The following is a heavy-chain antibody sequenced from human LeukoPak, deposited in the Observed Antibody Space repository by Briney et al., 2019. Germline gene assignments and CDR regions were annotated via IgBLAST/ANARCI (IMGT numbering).Heavy chain of an antibody. V-gene: IGHV3-7*01. CDR2: IKQDGSEK. CDR3: ARVASVVAATTPYYYYYYMDV. Sequence: GGSLRLSCAASGFTFSSYWMSWVRQAPGKGLEWVANIKQDGSEKYYVDSVKGRFTISRDNAKNSLYLQMNSLRAEDTAVYYCARVASVVAATTPYYYYYYMDVWGKGTTVTVSS. CDR1: GFTFSSYW. J-gene: IGHJ6*03. D-gene: IGHD2-15*01.